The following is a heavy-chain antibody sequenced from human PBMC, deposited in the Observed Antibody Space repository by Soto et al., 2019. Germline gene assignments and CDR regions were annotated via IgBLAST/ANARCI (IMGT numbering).Heavy chain of an antibody. V-gene: IGHV3-33*01. J-gene: IGHJ6*02. CDR2: IWYDGGNR. CDR3: ATDLYYYDRWSCSNTRYYSGMDV. D-gene: IGHD3-3*01. Sequence: GGSLRLSCTVSGFTFNTHGMHWVRQAPGKGLEWVAVIWYDGGNRYYADSVSGRFTTSRDDSKNTLYLQMNSLRAEVTAIYYWATDLYYYDRWSCSNTRYYSGMDVWGQGTTVTVSS. CDR1: GFTFNTHG.